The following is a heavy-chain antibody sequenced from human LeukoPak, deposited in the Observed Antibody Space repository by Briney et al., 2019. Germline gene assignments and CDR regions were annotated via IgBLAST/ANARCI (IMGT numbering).Heavy chain of an antibody. CDR2: IKQDGCEK. D-gene: IGHD5-12*01. J-gene: IGHJ4*02. CDR1: GFTFSRYW. Sequence: GGALRLSCVASGFTFSRYWMSWVRQAPGKGREWVANIKQDGCEKYYVDSVKGRFTISRDNAKNSLYPPMNSLRAEYTAVYYCARAVSNSGYAYVYWGQGTLVTVSS. V-gene: IGHV3-7*01. CDR3: ARAVSNSGYAYVY.